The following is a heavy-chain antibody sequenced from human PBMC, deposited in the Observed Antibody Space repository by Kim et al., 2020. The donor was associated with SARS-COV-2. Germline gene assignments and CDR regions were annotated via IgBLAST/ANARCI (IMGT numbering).Heavy chain of an antibody. V-gene: IGHV1-24*01. J-gene: IGHJ3*02. Sequence: ASVKVSCKVSGYTLTELSMHWVRQAPGKGLEWMGGFDPEDGETIYAQKFHGRVTMTEDTSTDTAYIELSSLRSEDTAVYYCATDLSALSGRDAFAIWGQGTMVTVSS. D-gene: IGHD3-10*01. CDR2: FDPEDGET. CDR1: GYTLTELS. CDR3: ATDLSALSGRDAFAI.